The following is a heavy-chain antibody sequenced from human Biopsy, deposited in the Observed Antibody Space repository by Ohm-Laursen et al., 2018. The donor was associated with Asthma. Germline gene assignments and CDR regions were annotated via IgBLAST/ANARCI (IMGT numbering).Heavy chain of an antibody. CDR3: ARKAGSCISRTCYSLDF. J-gene: IGHJ4*02. D-gene: IGHD2-2*01. CDR1: GGTFNTYV. Sequence: SVKVSCKSPGGTFNTYVIGWVRQAPGQGLEWMGGINSVLGTTTYPQKFRDRVTITADDSTSTVYMELSSLRSEDTAVYYCARKAGSCISRTCYSLDFWGQGTLVTVSS. V-gene: IGHV1-69*13. CDR2: INSVLGTT.